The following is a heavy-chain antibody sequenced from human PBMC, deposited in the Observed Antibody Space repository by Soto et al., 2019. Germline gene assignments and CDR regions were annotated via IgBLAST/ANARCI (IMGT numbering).Heavy chain of an antibody. CDR1: GYSFTAYD. CDR3: ARGWVSMSRDYNFDSHTYTNWFDP. J-gene: IGHJ5*02. V-gene: IGHV1-8*01. CDR2: MNPNSGNT. Sequence: QVQLVQSGAEGKRPGASVKVSCKASGYSFTAYDINWGRQAPGQRLERMGWMNPNSGNTVYSQRFQGRITITRDPSISSAYMELSGLRSDDTAVYFCARGWVSMSRDYNFDSHTYTNWFDPWGQGTLVTVSS. D-gene: IGHD3-22*01.